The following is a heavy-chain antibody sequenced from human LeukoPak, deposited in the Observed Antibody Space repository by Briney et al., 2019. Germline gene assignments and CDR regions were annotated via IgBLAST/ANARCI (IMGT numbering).Heavy chain of an antibody. CDR3: ARDSKSVPSSTSCSFFDY. CDR1: GFTFSSYW. D-gene: IGHD2-2*01. J-gene: IGHJ4*02. Sequence: SGGSLRLSCAASGFTFSSYWMSWVRQAPGKGLEWVSNINQYGSEKYYVDSVKGRFTISRDNAKNSLYLQINSLRAEDTTVYYCARDSKSVPSSTSCSFFDYWGQGTLVTVSS. CDR2: INQYGSEK. V-gene: IGHV3-7*01.